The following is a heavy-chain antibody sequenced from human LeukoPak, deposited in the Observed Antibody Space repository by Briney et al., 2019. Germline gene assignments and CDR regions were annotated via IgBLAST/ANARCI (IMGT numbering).Heavy chain of an antibody. CDR1: GGSFSDYY. CDR3: ARSNIDVYYYDSRANKDAFDM. D-gene: IGHD3-22*01. J-gene: IGHJ3*02. CDR2: INHSGST. Sequence: SETLSLNCAVYGGSFSDYYWSWIRQPPGKGLEWIGEINHSGSTNYNPSLKSRVTISVDTSKNQFSLKLNSVTAADTAVYYCARSNIDVYYYDSRANKDAFDMWGQGTMVTVSS. V-gene: IGHV4-34*01.